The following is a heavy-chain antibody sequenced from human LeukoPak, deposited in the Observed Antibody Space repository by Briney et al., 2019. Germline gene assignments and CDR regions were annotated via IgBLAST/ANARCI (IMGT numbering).Heavy chain of an antibody. D-gene: IGHD6-13*01. J-gene: IGHJ4*02. Sequence: PGGSLRLSCAASGFAFRSYWMHWVRQVPGKGLVWVSRINIEGSSTSYADSVRGRFTISRDNAKNTLYLQMNGLRAEDTAVYYCVRVTAQLAFDYWGQGTLVTVSS. V-gene: IGHV3-74*01. CDR1: GFAFRSYW. CDR2: INIEGSST. CDR3: VRVTAQLAFDY.